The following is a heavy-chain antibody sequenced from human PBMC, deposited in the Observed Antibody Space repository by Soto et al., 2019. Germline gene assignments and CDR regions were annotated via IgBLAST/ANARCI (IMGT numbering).Heavy chain of an antibody. J-gene: IGHJ5*01. D-gene: IGHD2-2*01. Sequence: PSETLCLTCSFSGGSITITIDSWGWIRQSPGKGLEWIGNIYYDGSTFYNPSLKSRVTISVDTSKRQFSLRVSSVTAADTAVYYCARRGSASWRNWFDSWGQGTMVTVSS. CDR3: ARRGSASWRNWFDS. CDR2: IYYDGST. CDR1: GGSITITIDS. V-gene: IGHV4-39*01.